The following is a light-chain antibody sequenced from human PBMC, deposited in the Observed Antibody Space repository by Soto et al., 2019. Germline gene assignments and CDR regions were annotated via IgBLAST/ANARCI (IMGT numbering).Light chain of an antibody. J-gene: IGKJ1*01. CDR3: QQYDSYPWT. Sequence: DIQLTQTPSTLSASVGDRITMTCRASQSIRNWLAWYQQQPGKAPKLLIYDASTLQSGVLSRFSGSGSGTEFTLTINSLQPDDFATYYCQQYDSYPWTFGQGTKVEVK. CDR1: QSIRNW. V-gene: IGKV1-5*01. CDR2: DAS.